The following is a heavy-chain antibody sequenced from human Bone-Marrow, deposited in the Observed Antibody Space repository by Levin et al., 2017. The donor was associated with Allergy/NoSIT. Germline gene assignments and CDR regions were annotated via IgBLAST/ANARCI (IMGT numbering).Heavy chain of an antibody. V-gene: IGHV3-74*01. CDR1: GFTFSSYW. Sequence: PGGSLRLSCEGLGFTFSSYWMHWVRQGPGKGLEWVARIKNDGVTTDYADSVKGRFTVSRDDAKNTVSLQMDSLRADDTATYYCARGWSADYWGQGSAVTVSS. CDR2: IKNDGVTT. J-gene: IGHJ4*02. D-gene: IGHD2-8*01. CDR3: ARGWSADY.